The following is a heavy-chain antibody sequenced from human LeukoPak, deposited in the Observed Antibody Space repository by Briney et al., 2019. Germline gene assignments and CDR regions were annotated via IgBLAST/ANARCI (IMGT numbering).Heavy chain of an antibody. V-gene: IGHV4-39*07. J-gene: IGHJ4*02. Sequence: PSETLSLTCTVSGGSISSYYWGWIRQPPGKGLEWIGSIYYSGSTYYNPSLKSRVTISVDTSKNQFSLKLSSVTAADTAVYYCARDRGSGWYILFDSWGQGTLVTVSS. CDR2: IYYSGST. D-gene: IGHD6-19*01. CDR3: ARDRGSGWYILFDS. CDR1: GGSISSYY.